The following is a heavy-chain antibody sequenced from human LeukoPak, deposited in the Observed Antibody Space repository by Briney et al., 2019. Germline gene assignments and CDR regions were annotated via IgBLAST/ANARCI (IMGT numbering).Heavy chain of an antibody. D-gene: IGHD4-17*01. CDR1: GFTLGTYD. V-gene: IGHV3-23*01. CDR2: ISRSGGST. CDR3: SKKGQSEDYGKPG. Sequence: PGGSLRLSCAASGFTLGTYDMYWVRQAPGKGLEGVSSISRSGGSTYCADSVKGRFTISRDNSKNTLYLQMSSLRADDTAVYYCSKKGQSEDYGKPGWGQGTLVTVSS. J-gene: IGHJ4*02.